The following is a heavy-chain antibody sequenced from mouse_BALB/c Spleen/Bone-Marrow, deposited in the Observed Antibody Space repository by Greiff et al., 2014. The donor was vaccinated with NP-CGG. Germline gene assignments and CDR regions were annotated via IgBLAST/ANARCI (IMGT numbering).Heavy chain of an antibody. D-gene: IGHD2-1*01. Sequence: ESGPGLVKPSQSLPLTCTVTGYLITSDYAWHWIRQFPGNRLEWMGYISYSGSTNYNPSLKSPISITRDTSKSQFFLQLNSVTTEDTATYYCARDGNYPWYFDVWGAGTTVTVSS. CDR2: ISYSGST. V-gene: IGHV3-2*02. CDR3: ARDGNYPWYFDV. J-gene: IGHJ1*01. CDR1: GYLITSDYA.